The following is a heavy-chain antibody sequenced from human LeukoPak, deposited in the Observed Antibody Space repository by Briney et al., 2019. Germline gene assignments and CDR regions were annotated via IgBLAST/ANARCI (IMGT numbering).Heavy chain of an antibody. CDR3: ARGRYLTTGGGAAAGFLDY. Sequence: SETLSLTCGVDGGSLSGYYWNWIRQPPGKGLEWIGEINHSGSTNYNPSLKRRVTISVDTSQNQFSVRLSSVTAADTAVYYCARGRYLTTGGGAAAGFLDYWGQGTLVTVSS. D-gene: IGHD6-13*01. V-gene: IGHV4-34*01. CDR2: INHSGST. J-gene: IGHJ4*02. CDR1: GGSLSGYY.